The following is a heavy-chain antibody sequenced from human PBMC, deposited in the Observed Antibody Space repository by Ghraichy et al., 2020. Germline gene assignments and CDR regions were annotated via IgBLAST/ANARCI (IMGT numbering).Heavy chain of an antibody. J-gene: IGHJ4*02. CDR3: VKNRGSYSQNCFDY. Sequence: GESLNISCAASGFTFSDYATSWVRQASGKGLEWVSTVGGSGVTTYYTDSVKGRFSISRDNSKNTLYLQMNSLRAEDTAVYYCVKNRGSYSQNCFDYWGQGTLVTVSS. D-gene: IGHD3-16*01. V-gene: IGHV3-23*01. CDR1: GFTFSDYA. CDR2: VGGSGVTT.